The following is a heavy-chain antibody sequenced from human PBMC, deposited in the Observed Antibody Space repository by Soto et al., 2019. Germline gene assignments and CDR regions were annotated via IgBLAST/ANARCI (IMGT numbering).Heavy chain of an antibody. CDR3: AKRPLTAAGFDY. D-gene: IGHD6-13*01. V-gene: IGHV3-23*01. CDR1: GFSFSNYA. Sequence: EVQLLESGGGLVQPGGSLRLSCAASGFSFSNYAMTWVRQAPRKGLEWVSVITGSGGGTYFVDSVKGRFTISRDNSKNTVYLQMNSLRAEYPAVYYCAKRPLTAAGFDYWGQGTLVTVSS. J-gene: IGHJ4*02. CDR2: ITGSGGGT.